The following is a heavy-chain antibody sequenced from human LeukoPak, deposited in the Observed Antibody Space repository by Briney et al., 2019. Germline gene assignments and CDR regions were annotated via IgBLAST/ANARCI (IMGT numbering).Heavy chain of an antibody. CDR3: ARSGNYYGSGSYPFDP. D-gene: IGHD3-10*01. V-gene: IGHV1-69*01. CDR1: GGTFSSYT. CDR2: IIPIFGTA. J-gene: IGHJ5*02. Sequence: SVKVSCKASGGTFSSYTISWVRQAPGQGLEWMGGIIPIFGTANYAQKFQGRVTITADESTSTAYMELSSLRSEDTAVYYCARSGNYYGSGSYPFDPWGQGTLVTVSS.